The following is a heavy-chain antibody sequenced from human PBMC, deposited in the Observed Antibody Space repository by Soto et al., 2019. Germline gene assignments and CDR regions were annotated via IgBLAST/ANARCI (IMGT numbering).Heavy chain of an antibody. CDR1: GFSFSSYS. D-gene: IGHD7-27*01. V-gene: IGHV3-48*02. CDR3: ARDRLTVDAREAFDV. J-gene: IGHJ3*01. CDR2: IDPTSRRI. Sequence: EAQLVESGGGLVQPGGSLRLSCVASGFSFSSYSVSWVRQAPGKGLEWISYIDPTSRRIYYADSVKGRFAISRDNAENSLYLQVNSLRDEDTALYYCARDRLTVDAREAFDVWGQGTMVTVSS.